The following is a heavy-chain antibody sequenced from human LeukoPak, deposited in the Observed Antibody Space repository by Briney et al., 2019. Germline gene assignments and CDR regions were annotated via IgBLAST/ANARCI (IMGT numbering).Heavy chain of an antibody. V-gene: IGHV3-7*03. CDR1: GFTFSSYG. Sequence: GGSLRLSCAASGFTFSSYGMHWVRQAPGKGLEWVANIKQDGSEKYFVDSVKGRFTISRDNSKNTLYLQMNSLRAEDTAVYYCAKDMSGYYTEYYFDYWGQGTLVTVSS. CDR2: IKQDGSEK. D-gene: IGHD3-3*01. CDR3: AKDMSGYYTEYYFDY. J-gene: IGHJ4*02.